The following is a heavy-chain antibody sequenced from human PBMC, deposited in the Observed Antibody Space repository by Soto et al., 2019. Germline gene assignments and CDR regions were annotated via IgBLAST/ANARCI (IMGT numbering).Heavy chain of an antibody. CDR1: GGSFSGYY. J-gene: IGHJ4*02. D-gene: IGHD1-26*01. CDR2: INHSGST. Sequence: QVQLQQWGAGLLKPSETLSLTCAVYGGSFSGYYWSWIRQPPGKGLEWIGEINHSGSTNYNPSLKSRVTISVDTSKNQFSLKLSSVTAADTAVYYCARGRRGVGAPVYWGQGTLVTVSS. CDR3: ARGRRGVGAPVY. V-gene: IGHV4-34*01.